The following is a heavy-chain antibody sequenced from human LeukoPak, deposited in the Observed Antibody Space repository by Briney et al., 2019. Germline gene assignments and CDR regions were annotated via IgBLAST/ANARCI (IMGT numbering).Heavy chain of an antibody. Sequence: GGSLRLSCEASGFTVSYNYMSWVRQAPGKGLEWVSVIYSGGSTYYADSVKGRFTISRDNSKNTLYLQMNSLRAEDTAVYYCARVRFTVTEIDYWGQGTLVTVSS. CDR1: GFTVSYNY. D-gene: IGHD4-11*01. V-gene: IGHV3-53*01. J-gene: IGHJ4*02. CDR3: ARVRFTVTEIDY. CDR2: IYSGGST.